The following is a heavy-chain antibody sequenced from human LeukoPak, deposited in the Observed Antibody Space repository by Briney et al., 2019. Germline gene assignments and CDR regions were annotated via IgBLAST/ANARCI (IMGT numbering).Heavy chain of an antibody. CDR3: ARQLGYCSDGSCYFDY. CDR1: GFTFNNYA. CDR2: ISTSGDST. V-gene: IGHV3-23*01. D-gene: IGHD2-15*01. Sequence: GGSLRLSRAASGFTFNNYAMSWVRQAPGRGLEWVSAISTSGDSTYSADSVMGRFTISRDNSKNTLHLQMNSLRPEDTAVYHCARQLGYCSDGSCYFDYWGQGTLVTVSS. J-gene: IGHJ4*02.